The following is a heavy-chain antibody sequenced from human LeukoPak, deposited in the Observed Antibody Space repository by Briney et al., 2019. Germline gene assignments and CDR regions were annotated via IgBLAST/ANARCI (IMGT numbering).Heavy chain of an antibody. CDR2: IKSKTDGGTT. D-gene: IGHD2-15*01. J-gene: IGHJ5*02. V-gene: IGHV3-15*01. Sequence: PGGSLRLSCAASGFTFTSYWMTWVRQAPGKGLEWVGRIKSKTDGGTTDYAAPVKGRFTISRDDSKNTLYLQMNSLKIEDTAVYYCTTEDIVVVVGAYDPWGQGTLVTVS. CDR3: TTEDIVVVVGAYDP. CDR1: GFTFTSYW.